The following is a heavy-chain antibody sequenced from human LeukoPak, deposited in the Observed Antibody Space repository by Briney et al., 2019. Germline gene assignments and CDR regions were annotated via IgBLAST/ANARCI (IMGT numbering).Heavy chain of an antibody. CDR2: VSHSGST. CDR1: GDSISNTYW. Sequence: SETLSLTCAVSGDSISNTYWWTWVRPPPGKGLEWIGEVSHSGSTNYKPSLKGRVTISLDKSNNQFSLKMTSLTAADTAVYYCARDRNTNWFDPWGQGTLVTVSS. J-gene: IGHJ5*02. V-gene: IGHV4-4*02. CDR3: ARDRNTNWFDP.